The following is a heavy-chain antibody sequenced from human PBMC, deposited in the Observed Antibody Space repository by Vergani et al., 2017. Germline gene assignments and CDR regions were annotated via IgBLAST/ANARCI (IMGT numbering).Heavy chain of an antibody. CDR2: IGTAGDP. CDR3: ARGNGDYGYYFDY. V-gene: IGHV3-13*05. D-gene: IGHD4-17*01. CDR1: GFTFSSYD. J-gene: IGHJ4*02. Sequence: EVQLVESGGGLVQPGGSLRLSCAASGFTFSSYDMHWVRQATGKGLEWVSAIGTAGDPYYPGSVKGRFTISRENAKNSLYLQMNSLRAEDTAVYYCARGNGDYGYYFDYWGQGTLVTVSS.